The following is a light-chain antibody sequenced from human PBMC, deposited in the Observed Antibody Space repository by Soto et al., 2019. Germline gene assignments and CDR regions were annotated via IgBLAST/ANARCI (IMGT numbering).Light chain of an antibody. Sequence: DIQMTQSPSSLSASVGDRVTITCRASQGISNYLAWYQQKPGKVPKLLIYAASTLRSGVPSRFSGSGSGTDFTLTISSLQPEDVATYYCQKYNSAPLTFGGGTKVEIE. J-gene: IGKJ4*01. CDR2: AAS. V-gene: IGKV1-27*01. CDR3: QKYNSAPLT. CDR1: QGISNY.